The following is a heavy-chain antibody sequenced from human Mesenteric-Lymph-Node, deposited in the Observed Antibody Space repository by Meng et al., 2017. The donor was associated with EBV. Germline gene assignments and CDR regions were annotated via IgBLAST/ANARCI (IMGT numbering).Heavy chain of an antibody. V-gene: IGHV4-34*01. CDR3: ASPWRGSSGYYYGH. J-gene: IGHJ4*02. CDR1: GGSFSVYY. CDR2: INHSGSI. D-gene: IGHD3-22*01. Sequence: QVQVQQWGAGLLKPSETLSLTGPVYGGSFSVYYWTWIRQPPGKGLEWIAEINHSGSINYNPSLKSRVTISVDTSKNQFSLKLTSVTAADTAVYYCASPWRGSSGYYYGHWGQGTLVTVS.